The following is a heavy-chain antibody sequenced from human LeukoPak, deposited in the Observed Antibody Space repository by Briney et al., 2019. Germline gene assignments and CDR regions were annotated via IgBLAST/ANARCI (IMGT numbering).Heavy chain of an antibody. J-gene: IGHJ4*02. CDR1: GGSFSGYY. CDR3: ARAGDRSGYADY. Sequence: SETLSLTCAVYGGSFSGYYWSWLRQPPGKGLEWIGEINHSGSTNYNPSLKSRVTISVDTSKNQFSLKVSSVTAADTAVYYCARAGDRSGYADYWGQGTLVTVSS. CDR2: INHSGST. V-gene: IGHV4-34*01. D-gene: IGHD3-22*01.